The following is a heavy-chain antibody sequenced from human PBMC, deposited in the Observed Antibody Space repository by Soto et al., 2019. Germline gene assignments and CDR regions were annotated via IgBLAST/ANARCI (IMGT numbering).Heavy chain of an antibody. CDR2: ISYDGSNK. V-gene: IGHV3-30*03. CDR3: ATSRYNWNFYYYYYGMDV. CDR1: GFTFSSYG. J-gene: IGHJ6*01. Sequence: QVQLVESGGGVVQPGRSLRLSCAASGFTFSSYGMHWVRQAPGKGLEWVAVISYDGSNKYYADSVKGRFTISRDNSKNTLYLQMNSRRAEDTAVYYCATSRYNWNFYYYYYGMDVW. D-gene: IGHD1-7*01.